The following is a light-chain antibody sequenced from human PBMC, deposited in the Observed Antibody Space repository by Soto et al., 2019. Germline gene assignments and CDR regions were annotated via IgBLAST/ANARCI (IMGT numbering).Light chain of an antibody. Sequence: QSALTQPPSASGTPGQRVTISCSGGSSNIGRDYVYWYQQLPGAAPKLLMYSHNIRPAGVPDRFSASTSGTSASLAISGLRPEDEGDYHCAAWDDSVRGVVFGGGTKLTAL. CDR1: SSNIGRDY. CDR2: SHN. CDR3: AAWDDSVRGVV. V-gene: IGLV1-47*02. J-gene: IGLJ2*01.